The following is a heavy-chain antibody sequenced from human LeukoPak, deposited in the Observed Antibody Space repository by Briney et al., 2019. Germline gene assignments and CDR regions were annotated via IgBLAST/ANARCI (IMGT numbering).Heavy chain of an antibody. V-gene: IGHV4-4*02. CDR2: IYHSGST. CDR1: GGSISSSNW. D-gene: IGHD3-10*01. CDR3: AKAFSYYNSGTLDH. J-gene: IGHJ4*02. Sequence: SGTLSLTCAVSGGSISSSNWWSWVRQPPGKGLEWIGEIYHSGSTNYNPSLKSRVTISVDKSKNQFSLKLSSVTAADTAVYYCAKAFSYYNSGTLDHWGQGILVTVSS.